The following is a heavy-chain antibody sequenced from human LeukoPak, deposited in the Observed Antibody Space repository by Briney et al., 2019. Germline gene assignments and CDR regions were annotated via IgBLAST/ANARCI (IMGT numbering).Heavy chain of an antibody. V-gene: IGHV3-30*18. D-gene: IGHD3-9*01. Sequence: PGRFLRLSCAASGFTFSSYGMHWVRQAPGKGLEWVAVISYDGSNKYYADSVKGRFTISRDNSKNTPYLQMNSLRAEDTAVYYCAKGFDNAFDIWGQGTMVTVSS. CDR2: ISYDGSNK. CDR1: GFTFSSYG. J-gene: IGHJ3*02. CDR3: AKGFDNAFDI.